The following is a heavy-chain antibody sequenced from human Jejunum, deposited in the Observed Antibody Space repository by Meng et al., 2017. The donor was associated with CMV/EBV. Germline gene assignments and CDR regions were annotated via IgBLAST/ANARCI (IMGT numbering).Heavy chain of an antibody. J-gene: IGHJ4*02. CDR2: ISYDGSNK. CDR1: GLTFSSYA. Sequence: SGLTFSSYAMHWVRQAPGKGLEWVAVISYDGSNKYYADSVKGRFTIYRDNTKNTLDLQMNSLRAEDTAVYYCARDRCSSTSCYISYWGQGTLVTVSS. CDR3: ARDRCSSTSCYISY. V-gene: IGHV3-30*04. D-gene: IGHD2-2*02.